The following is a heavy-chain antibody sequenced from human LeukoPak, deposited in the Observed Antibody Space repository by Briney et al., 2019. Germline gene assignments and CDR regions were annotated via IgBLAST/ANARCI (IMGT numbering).Heavy chain of an antibody. CDR2: IIPILGIA. D-gene: IGHD6-13*01. Sequence: SVKVSCKASGGTFSSYTISWVRQAPGQGLEWMGRIIPILGIANYAQKFQGRVTITADKSTSTAYMELSSLRSEDTAVYYCARDATWAQYSSSWNSWFDPWGQGTLVTVSS. J-gene: IGHJ5*02. CDR3: ARDATWAQYSSSWNSWFDP. CDR1: GGTFSSYT. V-gene: IGHV1-69*04.